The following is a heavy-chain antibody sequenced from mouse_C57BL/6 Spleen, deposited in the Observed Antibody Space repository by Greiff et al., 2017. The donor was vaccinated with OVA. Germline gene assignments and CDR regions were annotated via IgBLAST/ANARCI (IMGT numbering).Heavy chain of an antibody. CDR3: AKPGYYGNYYAMDY. CDR2: ICGDGST. CDR1: GFSLTSYG. J-gene: IGHJ4*01. Sequence: VHLVESGPGLVAPSQSLSITCTVSGFSLTSYGVSWVRQTPGKGLEWLGVICGDGSTNYHSALIYRLSISTDNSKSQVFIKLNSLQTDDTATYYCAKPGYYGNYYAMDYWGQGTSVTVSA. V-gene: IGHV2-3*01. D-gene: IGHD2-1*01.